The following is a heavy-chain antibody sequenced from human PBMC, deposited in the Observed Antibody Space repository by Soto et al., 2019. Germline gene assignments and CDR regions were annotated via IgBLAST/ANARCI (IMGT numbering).Heavy chain of an antibody. V-gene: IGHV4-31*03. J-gene: IGHJ6*02. CDR1: GGSISSGGYY. CDR2: IYYSGST. Sequence: QVQLQESGPGLVKPSQTLSLTCTVSGGSISSGGYYWSWIRQHPGKGLEWIGYIYYSGSTYYNPSLKTRVTTSVDTSKNQSSLKLSSVTAADTAVYYCARGGRRAPVMDVWGQGTTVTFSS. CDR3: ARGGRRAPVMDV.